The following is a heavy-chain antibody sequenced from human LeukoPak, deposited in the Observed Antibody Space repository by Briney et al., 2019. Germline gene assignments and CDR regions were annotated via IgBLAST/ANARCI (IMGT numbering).Heavy chain of an antibody. CDR1: GFTFSSYA. Sequence: GGSLRLSCAASGFTFSSYAMHWVRQAPGKGLEWVAVISYDGSNKYYADSVKGRFTISRDNSKNTLYLQMNSLRAEDTAVYYCARDFRSYALDYWGQGTLVTVSS. J-gene: IGHJ4*02. D-gene: IGHD1-26*01. V-gene: IGHV3-30-3*01. CDR2: ISYDGSNK. CDR3: ARDFRSYALDY.